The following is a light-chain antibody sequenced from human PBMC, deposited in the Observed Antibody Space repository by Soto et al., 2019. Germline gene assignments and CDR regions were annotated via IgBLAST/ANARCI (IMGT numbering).Light chain of an antibody. V-gene: IGKV3-20*01. CDR3: QLYCPSLTWP. CDR1: QSVTSNY. Sequence: ETVLTKSPGTLSLSPGERATLSCRARQSVTSNYLAWYQQKPGQAPRLLLFRTYGRATGIPDRFSGSGSGTDFTLTIIRLEAEDVAVYYCQLYCPSLTWPFGQRTK. J-gene: IGKJ1*01. CDR2: RTY.